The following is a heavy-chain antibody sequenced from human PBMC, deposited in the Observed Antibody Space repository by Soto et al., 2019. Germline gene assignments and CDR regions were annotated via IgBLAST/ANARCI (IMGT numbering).Heavy chain of an antibody. CDR2: INAYNGNT. D-gene: IGHD3-16*01. V-gene: IGHV1-18*01. CDR3: EMVDVYVTPSPQDV. Sequence: ASVKVSCKASGYTFTTYDIGWARQAPGQGLEWMGWINAYNGNTNYAQNLQGRLALTTDTSTTTAYMELRSLRSNDTAIYYCEMVDVYVTPSPQDVWGQGTTVTVSS. J-gene: IGHJ6*02. CDR1: GYTFTTYD.